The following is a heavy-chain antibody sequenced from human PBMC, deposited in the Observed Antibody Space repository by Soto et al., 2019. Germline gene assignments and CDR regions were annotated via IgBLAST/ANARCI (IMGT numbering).Heavy chain of an antibody. J-gene: IGHJ4*02. CDR2: INPSGGSA. CDR1: GYTFTSYY. V-gene: IGHV1-46*01. D-gene: IGHD3-3*01. CDR3: ARDGPFWSPNHAGFDY. Sequence: QVQLVQSGAEVKKPGASVKVSCKASGYTFTSYYMHWVRQAPGQGLEWMGMINPSGGSATYTQKFQGRVTMTRDTSTSTVYMELSSLRSEDTAVYYCARDGPFWSPNHAGFDYWGQGTLVTVSS.